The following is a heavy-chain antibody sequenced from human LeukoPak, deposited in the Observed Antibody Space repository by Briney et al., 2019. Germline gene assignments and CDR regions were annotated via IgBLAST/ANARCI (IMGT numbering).Heavy chain of an antibody. Sequence: GASAKVSCKASGYTFTSSGISWVRQAPGQGLEWMGWISPYSVNTKYAQNLQGRVAMTTDTSTSTAYMELRSLRSDDTAVYYCARGTGYGDSSLDFWGQGTLVTVSS. CDR1: GYTFTSSG. V-gene: IGHV1-18*01. CDR2: ISPYSVNT. CDR3: ARGTGYGDSSLDF. D-gene: IGHD4-17*01. J-gene: IGHJ4*02.